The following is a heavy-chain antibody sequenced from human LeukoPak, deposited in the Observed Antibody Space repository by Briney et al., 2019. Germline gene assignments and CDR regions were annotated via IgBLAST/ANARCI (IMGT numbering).Heavy chain of an antibody. CDR2: IYFSGST. J-gene: IGHJ4*02. D-gene: IGHD1-26*01. Sequence: SETLSLTCTVSGGSISSYYWSWIRQPPEKGLEWIGYIYFSGSTNYNPSLKSRVTILVDTSKNQFSLKLSSVTAADTAVYYCARWVGVTSYFDYWGQGTLVTVSS. CDR1: GGSISSYY. CDR3: ARWVGVTSYFDY. V-gene: IGHV4-59*01.